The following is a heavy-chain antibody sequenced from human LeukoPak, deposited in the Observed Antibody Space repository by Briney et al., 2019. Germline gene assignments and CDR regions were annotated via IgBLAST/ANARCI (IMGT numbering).Heavy chain of an antibody. CDR3: ARENSGYGYSFDY. CDR2: MSPKNNNA. D-gene: IGHD5-12*01. Sequence: ASVKVSCKASGYSFITYDINRVRQAPGQGLEWMGWMSPKNNNAGYAQKFQGRVTMSGITSISTAYMELSSLRSEDTAVYYCARENSGYGYSFDYWGQGTLVTVSS. J-gene: IGHJ4*02. V-gene: IGHV1-8*01. CDR1: GYSFITYD.